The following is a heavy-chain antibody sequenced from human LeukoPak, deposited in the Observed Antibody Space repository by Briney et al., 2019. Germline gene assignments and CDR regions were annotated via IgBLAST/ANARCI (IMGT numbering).Heavy chain of an antibody. CDR3: ARVSCSSTSCYVYYFDY. D-gene: IGHD2-2*01. CDR1: GYTFTSYG. CDR2: ISAYNGNT. V-gene: IGHV1-18*01. Sequence: ASVKVSCKASGYTFTSYGISWVRQAPGQGLEWMGWISAYNGNTNYAQKLQGRVTMTRDMSTSTVYMEPSSLRSDDTAVYYCARVSCSSTSCYVYYFDYWGQGTLVTVSS. J-gene: IGHJ4*02.